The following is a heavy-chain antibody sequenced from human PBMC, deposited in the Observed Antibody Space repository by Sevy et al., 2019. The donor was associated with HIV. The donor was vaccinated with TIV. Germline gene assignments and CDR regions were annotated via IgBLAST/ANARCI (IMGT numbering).Heavy chain of an antibody. CDR1: GYTFTGYY. J-gene: IGHJ4*02. D-gene: IGHD3-22*01. CDR3: ARGSYDSSGYYFYDY. CDR2: INPNRGGT. Sequence: ASVKVSCQASGYTFTGYYMHWVRQAPGRGLEWMGWINPNRGGTNYAQKFQGRVTMTRDTSISTAYMELSRLRSDDTAVYYCARGSYDSSGYYFYDYWGQGTLVTVSS. V-gene: IGHV1-2*02.